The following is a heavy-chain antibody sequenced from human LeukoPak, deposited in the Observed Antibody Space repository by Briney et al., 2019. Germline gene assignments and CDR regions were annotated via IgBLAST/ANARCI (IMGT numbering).Heavy chain of an antibody. J-gene: IGHJ3*01. D-gene: IGHD6-19*01. CDR3: AKGFPPGSGSRGSHAFDV. Sequence: SETLSLACAVSEMSFSAYYWNWIRQSPGKGLEWIGEINYGGSTKYTPSLEGRGTILIDTSKNQFSLKLTSVTAADTAVYYCAKGFPPGSGSRGSHAFDVWGQGTMVTVSS. V-gene: IGHV4-34*01. CDR1: EMSFSAYY. CDR2: INYGGST.